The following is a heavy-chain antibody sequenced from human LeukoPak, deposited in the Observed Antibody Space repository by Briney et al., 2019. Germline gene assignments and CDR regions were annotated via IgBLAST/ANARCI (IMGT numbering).Heavy chain of an antibody. CDR1: GFTFSSYG. CDR3: ANLGNYYGSGSYFHSYYYYYYYMDV. V-gene: IGHV3-30*02. J-gene: IGHJ6*03. Sequence: GGSLRLSCAASGFTFSSYGMHWVRQAPGKGLEWVAFIRYDGSNKYYADSVKGRFTISRDNSKNTLYLQMNSLRAEDTAVYYCANLGNYYGSGSYFHSYYYYYYYMDVWGKGTTVTISS. CDR2: IRYDGSNK. D-gene: IGHD3-10*01.